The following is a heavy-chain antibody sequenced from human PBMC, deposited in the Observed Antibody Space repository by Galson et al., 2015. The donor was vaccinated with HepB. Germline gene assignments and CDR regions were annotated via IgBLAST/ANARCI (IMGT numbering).Heavy chain of an antibody. J-gene: IGHJ4*02. CDR1: GFAFSSYS. CDR2: ISSSSSYI. D-gene: IGHD5-18*01. Sequence: SLRLSCAASGFAFSSYSMNWVRQAPGKGLEWVSSISSSSSYIYYADSVKGRFTISRDNAKNSLYLQMNSLRAEDTAVYYCARGPYSYGGKKFDYWGQGTLVTVSS. V-gene: IGHV3-21*01. CDR3: ARGPYSYGGKKFDY.